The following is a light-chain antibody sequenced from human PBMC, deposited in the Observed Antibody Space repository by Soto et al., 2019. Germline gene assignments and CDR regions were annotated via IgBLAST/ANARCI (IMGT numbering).Light chain of an antibody. CDR2: TAS. V-gene: IGKV1-5*03. CDR1: QSISSW. J-gene: IGKJ1*01. Sequence: DIQMTQSPSTLSASVGDRVTITCRASQSISSWLAWYQQKPGTAPKLLIYTASTLESGVPSRFSGSGSGTEFTLTISSLQPDDFATYYCQQYNSYPWTFGQGIKVEIK. CDR3: QQYNSYPWT.